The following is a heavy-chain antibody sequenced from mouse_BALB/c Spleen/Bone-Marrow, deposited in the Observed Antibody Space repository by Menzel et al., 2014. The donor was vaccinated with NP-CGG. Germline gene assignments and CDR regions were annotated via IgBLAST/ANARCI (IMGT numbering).Heavy chain of an antibody. V-gene: IGHV5-9*02. D-gene: IGHD2-2*01. CDR3: ARQDGYDGTWFAY. Sequence: EVKLVESGGGLVKPGGSLKLSCAVSGFPFSNYDMSWVRQTPEKRLEWVATITSGDSYTYYPDSVKGRFTISRDNARNTLYLQMSSLRSEDTALYYCARQDGYDGTWFAYWGQGTLVTVSA. J-gene: IGHJ3*01. CDR2: ITSGDSYT. CDR1: GFPFSNYD.